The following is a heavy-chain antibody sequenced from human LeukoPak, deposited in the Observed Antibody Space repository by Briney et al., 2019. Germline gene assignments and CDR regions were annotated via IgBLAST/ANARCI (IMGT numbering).Heavy chain of an antibody. J-gene: IGHJ4*02. Sequence: GGSLRLSCAASGFTFTTYWMSWVRQAPGKGLEWVANIKQDGTEKYYVDSVKGRFTISRDNAKNSLYLQMNSLRAEDTAVYYCAKDRAYYYGSGSRPFDYWGQGTLVTVSS. V-gene: IGHV3-7*03. CDR3: AKDRAYYYGSGSRPFDY. D-gene: IGHD3-10*01. CDR2: IKQDGTEK. CDR1: GFTFTTYW.